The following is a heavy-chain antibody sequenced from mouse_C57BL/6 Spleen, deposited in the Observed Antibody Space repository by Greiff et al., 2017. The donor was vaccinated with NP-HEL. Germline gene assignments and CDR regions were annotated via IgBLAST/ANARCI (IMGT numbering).Heavy chain of an antibody. J-gene: IGHJ2*01. V-gene: IGHV1-80*01. CDR2: IYPGDGDT. D-gene: IGHD2-5*01. Sequence: QVQLQQSGAELVKPGASVKISCKASGYAFSSYWMNWVKQRPGKGLEWIGQIYPGDGDTNYNGKFKGKATLTADKSSSTAYMQLSSLTSEDSAVYFCARSSNFYLFDYWGQVTTLTVSS. CDR1: GYAFSSYW. CDR3: ARSSNFYLFDY.